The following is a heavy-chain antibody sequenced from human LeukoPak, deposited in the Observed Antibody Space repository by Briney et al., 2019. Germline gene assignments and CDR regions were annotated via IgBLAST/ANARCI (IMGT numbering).Heavy chain of an antibody. CDR3: ARDQGSLPVWFYYYMDV. V-gene: IGHV3-30*01. Sequence: GGSLRLSCAASGFTFSSYAMHWVRQAPGKGIEWLAVISYDGTNKYYADSVKGRFTISRDNSKNTLYLQMNSLRDEDTAVYYCARDQGSLPVWFYYYMDVWGSGTTVTVSS. J-gene: IGHJ6*03. CDR2: ISYDGTNK. D-gene: IGHD3-16*01. CDR1: GFTFSSYA.